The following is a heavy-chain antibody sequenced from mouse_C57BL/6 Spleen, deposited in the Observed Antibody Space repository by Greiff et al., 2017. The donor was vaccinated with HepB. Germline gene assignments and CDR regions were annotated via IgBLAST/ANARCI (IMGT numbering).Heavy chain of an antibody. V-gene: IGHV3-5*01. D-gene: IGHD6-1*01. CDR1: GISITTGNYR. J-gene: IGHJ4*01. CDR2: IYYSDTI. Sequence: VQLKESGPGLVKPSQTVFLTCTVPGISITTGNYRWSWIRQFPGNKLEWMGYIYYSDTITYNPSLTNRTTITRATPQNQFFLEMNSLTAADTSTYYCARFNPLYYYAMDYWGQGTSVTVSS. CDR3: ARFNPLYYYAMDY.